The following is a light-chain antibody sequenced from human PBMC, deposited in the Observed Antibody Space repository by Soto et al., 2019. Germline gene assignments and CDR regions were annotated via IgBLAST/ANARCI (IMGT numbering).Light chain of an antibody. CDR1: SSDIGSYNL. Sequence: SVLTQPASVSGSPGQSITISCTGTSSDIGSYNLVSWYQQHPGEAPKLMIYEVSERPSGVSSRFSASKSGNTASLTISGLQAEDEAEYYCCSYAGSRTYYVFGTGTKVTVL. V-gene: IGLV2-23*02. CDR3: CSYAGSRTYYV. CDR2: EVS. J-gene: IGLJ1*01.